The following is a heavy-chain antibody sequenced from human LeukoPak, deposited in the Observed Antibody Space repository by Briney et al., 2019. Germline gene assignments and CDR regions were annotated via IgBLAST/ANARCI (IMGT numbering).Heavy chain of an antibody. D-gene: IGHD4-11*01. CDR1: GGSVSSGIYY. CDR2: IYYSGST. V-gene: IGHV4-61*01. J-gene: IGHJ4*02. Sequence: SETLSLTCTVSGGSVSSGIYYWSWIRQPPGKGLEWIGYIYYSGSTNYNPSLKSRVTISVDTSKNQFSLKLSSVTAADTAVYYCARSKTTVTGIDYWGQGTLVTVSS. CDR3: ARSKTTVTGIDY.